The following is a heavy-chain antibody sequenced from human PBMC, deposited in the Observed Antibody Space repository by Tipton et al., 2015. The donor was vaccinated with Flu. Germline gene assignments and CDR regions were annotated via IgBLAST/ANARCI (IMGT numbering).Heavy chain of an antibody. CDR3: VRDVTPNCGVDCYSLPDY. J-gene: IGHJ4*02. D-gene: IGHD2-21*01. CDR2: MWSDGSTK. V-gene: IGHV3-33*01. Sequence: RSLRLSCAASGFIFRTYGMHWVRQAPGKGLEWVAVMWSDGSTKYYTDSVKGRFTISRDTSRSMLYLQMNSLRAEDTAVYFCVRDVTPNCGVDCYSLPDYWGQGTLVTVSS. CDR1: GFIFRTYG.